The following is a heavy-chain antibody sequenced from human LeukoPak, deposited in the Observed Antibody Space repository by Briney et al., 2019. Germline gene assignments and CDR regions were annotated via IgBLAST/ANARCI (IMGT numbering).Heavy chain of an antibody. J-gene: IGHJ6*02. D-gene: IGHD2-2*02. CDR3: AKDNRLVVVPAAIWDYYYYYGMDV. CDR1: GFTFSSYA. V-gene: IGHV3-30-3*01. Sequence: GGSLRLSCAASGFTFSSYAMHWVRQAPGKGLEGVAVISYDGSNKYYADSVKGRFTISRDNSKNTLYLQMTSLRAEDTAVYYCAKDNRLVVVPAAIWDYYYYYGMDVWGQGTTVTVSS. CDR2: ISYDGSNK.